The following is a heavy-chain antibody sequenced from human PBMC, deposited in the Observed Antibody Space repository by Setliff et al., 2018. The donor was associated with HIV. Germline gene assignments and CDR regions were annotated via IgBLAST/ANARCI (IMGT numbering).Heavy chain of an antibody. D-gene: IGHD1-26*01. CDR2: IYYTGTT. V-gene: IGHV4-59*01. Sequence: PSETLSLTCTVSDDSISSYYWSWIRQPPGKGLEWIGYIYYTGTTKYNPSLKSRVTISIDTSKNQFSLKLTSVTAADTAVYYCARGMGGSQVGGDAFDIWGQGTTVTVSS. CDR3: ARGMGGSQVGGDAFDI. J-gene: IGHJ3*02. CDR1: DDSISSYY.